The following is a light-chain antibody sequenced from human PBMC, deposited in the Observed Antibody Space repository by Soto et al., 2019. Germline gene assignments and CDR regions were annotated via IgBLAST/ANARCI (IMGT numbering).Light chain of an antibody. V-gene: IGKV3-15*01. CDR3: QQLFDSPIT. CDR1: QSISRS. J-gene: IGKJ5*01. Sequence: EIVMTHSPATLSVSPLEIATLSFRSSQSISRSLAWYQQKPGQAPRLLISDASTRATGIPARFSGSGSGTEFTLTITSLQPEDFATYYCQQLFDSPITFGQGTRWRL. CDR2: DAS.